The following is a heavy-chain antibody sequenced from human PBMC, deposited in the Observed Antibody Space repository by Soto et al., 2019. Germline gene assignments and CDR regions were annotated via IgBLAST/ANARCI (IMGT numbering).Heavy chain of an antibody. J-gene: IGHJ4*02. D-gene: IGHD5-12*01. Sequence: PSETLSLTCTVSDGSISSGAYFWSWIRQPPGRGLEWIGFIYYAGSTKYNPSLNSRVTISVDTSKNQFSLTVTSVTAADTAVYYCARRIVATETLDYWGQGTLVTVSS. CDR1: DGSISSGAYF. CDR2: IYYAGST. V-gene: IGHV4-61*08. CDR3: ARRIVATETLDY.